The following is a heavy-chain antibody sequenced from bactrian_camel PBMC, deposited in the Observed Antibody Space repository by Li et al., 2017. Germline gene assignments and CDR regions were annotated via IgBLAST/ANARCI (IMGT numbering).Heavy chain of an antibody. CDR1: GYTYSSYC. J-gene: IGHJ4*01. CDR2: IYPGGKRT. D-gene: IGHD4*01. Sequence: QLVESGGGSVQAGGSLRLPCVASGYTYSSYCTGWFRQTVGKEREGVAGIYPGGKRTYYSESVKGRFTTSKDKDHVKNTLFLGMTNLKADDTAMYYCTADTVKASLATIAQFAAYEGHGTQVTVS. V-gene: IGHV3S1*01.